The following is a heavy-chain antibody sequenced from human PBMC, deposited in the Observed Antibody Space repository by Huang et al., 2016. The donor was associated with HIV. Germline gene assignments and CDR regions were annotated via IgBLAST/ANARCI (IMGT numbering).Heavy chain of an antibody. Sequence: QVHLQESGPGLVKPSQTLSLTCTVSGGSISSGGYYWTWIRQLPGKGLEWIGYIYYSGSTYYNPSLKSRVTISVDTSKNQFSLKVTSMTAADTAVYYCGRFSYYSDSTISQYLQLWGQGALVTVSS. CDR1: GGSISSGGYY. CDR3: GRFSYYSDSTISQYLQL. D-gene: IGHD3-22*01. V-gene: IGHV4-30-4*08. CDR2: IYYSGST. J-gene: IGHJ1*01.